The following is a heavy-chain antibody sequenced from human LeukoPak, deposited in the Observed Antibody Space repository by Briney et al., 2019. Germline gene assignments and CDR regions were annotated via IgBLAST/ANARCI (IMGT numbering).Heavy chain of an antibody. CDR3: ARFAYCGGHCWYYFDY. V-gene: IGHV4-59*01. J-gene: IGHJ4*02. CDR1: SDSIRSYY. Sequence: SETLSLTCTVSSDSIRSYYWSWIRQPPGKGLEWIGYIYSSGSTNYNPSLKSRVTISVDTSKNQFSLKLSSVTAADTAVYYCARFAYCGGHCWYYFDYWGQGSLVTVSS. CDR2: IYSSGST. D-gene: IGHD2-21*02.